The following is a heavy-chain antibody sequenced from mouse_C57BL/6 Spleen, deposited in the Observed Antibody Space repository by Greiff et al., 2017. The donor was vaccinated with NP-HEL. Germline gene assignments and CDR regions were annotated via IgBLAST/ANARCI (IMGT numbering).Heavy chain of an antibody. CDR2: INPYNGGT. J-gene: IGHJ2*01. CDR1: GYTFTDYY. V-gene: IGHV1-19*01. Sequence: EVQLQQSGPVLVKPGASVKMSCKASGYTFTDYYMNWVKQSHGKSLEWIGVINPYNGGTSYNQKFKGKATLTVDKSSSTAYMELNSLTSEDSAVYYCARRGYGNPEYYFDYWGQGTTLTVSS. CDR3: ARRGYGNPEYYFDY. D-gene: IGHD2-1*01.